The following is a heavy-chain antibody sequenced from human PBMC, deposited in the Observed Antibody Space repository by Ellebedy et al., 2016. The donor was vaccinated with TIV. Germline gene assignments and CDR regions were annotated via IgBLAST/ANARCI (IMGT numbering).Heavy chain of an antibody. CDR3: ARVGRFPHNYAMDV. CDR2: IRDDGSGD. D-gene: IGHD3-3*01. Sequence: GESLKISCTASGFLFTSCATGWVRQAPGKGLEWVARIRDDGSGDYYMGSVKGRFTISRDNGKDSLYLQLNSLRAEDTATYYCARVGRFPHNYAMDVWGQGTTVTVSS. CDR1: GFLFTSCA. J-gene: IGHJ6*02. V-gene: IGHV3-7*01.